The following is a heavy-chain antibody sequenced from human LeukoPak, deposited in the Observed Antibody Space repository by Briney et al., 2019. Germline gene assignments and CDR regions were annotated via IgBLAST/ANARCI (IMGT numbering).Heavy chain of an antibody. Sequence: SQTLSLTCAISGDSVSSNSTGWNWIRQSPSRGLEWLGRTYYRSKWYDDYAVSVKSRITINPDTSKNQFSLQLNSVTPEDTAVYYCARGGGKFDYWGQGTRVTVSS. V-gene: IGHV6-1*01. CDR2: TYYRSKWYD. CDR3: ARGGGKFDY. J-gene: IGHJ4*02. D-gene: IGHD6-25*01. CDR1: GDSVSSNSTG.